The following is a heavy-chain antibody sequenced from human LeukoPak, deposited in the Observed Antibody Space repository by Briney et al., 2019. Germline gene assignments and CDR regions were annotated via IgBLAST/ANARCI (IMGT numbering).Heavy chain of an antibody. V-gene: IGHV4-61*01. D-gene: IGHD3-22*01. CDR3: GRDRRGTYYYDSSGYYSDY. CDR1: GDSITSDSITSDS. J-gene: IGHJ4*02. Sequence: SETLSLTCTVSGDSITSDSITSDSWSWIRQPPGKGLEWLGYIYYSGATNYNPSLKSRVTISIDTSKRQFSLKLSSVTAADTAVHYCGRDRRGTYYYDSSGYYSDYWGQGTLVTVSS. CDR2: IYYSGAT.